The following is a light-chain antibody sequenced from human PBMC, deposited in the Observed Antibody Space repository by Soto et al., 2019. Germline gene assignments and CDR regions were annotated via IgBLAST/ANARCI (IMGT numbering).Light chain of an antibody. CDR1: SIDIAPYNY. CDR2: EVS. CDR3: SSYTRSTNYV. V-gene: IGLV2-14*01. Sequence: QSVLTQPASVSGSPGQSLTISCTGTSIDIAPYNYVSWYQQHPGKAPKLIIYEVSYRPSGISNRFSGSKSGNTASLTISGLQAEDEADYYCSSYTRSTNYVFGTATKVTVL. J-gene: IGLJ1*01.